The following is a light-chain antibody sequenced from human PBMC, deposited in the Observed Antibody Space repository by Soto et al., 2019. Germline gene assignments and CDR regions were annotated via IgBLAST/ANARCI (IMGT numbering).Light chain of an antibody. CDR2: DAS. J-gene: IGKJ1*01. CDR1: QSVSTRS. Sequence: EIVLTQSPGTLSLSPGERATLSCRASQSVSTRSLAWYQQKPGQAPRLLIYDASNRATGIPARFSGSGSATHFTLTISRLQPDDFATYYCQYYSDYSWTFGQGTKVDIK. CDR3: QYYSDYSWT. V-gene: IGKV3-20*01.